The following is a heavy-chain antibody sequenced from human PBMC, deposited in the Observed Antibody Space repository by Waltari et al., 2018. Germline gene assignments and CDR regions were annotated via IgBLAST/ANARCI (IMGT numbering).Heavy chain of an antibody. Sequence: EVQLVESGGGLIQPGGSLRLSCEASGLTVSRNYMSGVRQAPGNGLEWLSAIYSGGNTFYADSVKGRFNISIDNSKNTLYLQMNSLRVDDTAVYYCARDDSYGQFMRFDFWGQGTVVTVSS. V-gene: IGHV3-53*01. D-gene: IGHD5-18*01. J-gene: IGHJ4*02. CDR1: GLTVSRNY. CDR2: IYSGGNT. CDR3: ARDDSYGQFMRFDF.